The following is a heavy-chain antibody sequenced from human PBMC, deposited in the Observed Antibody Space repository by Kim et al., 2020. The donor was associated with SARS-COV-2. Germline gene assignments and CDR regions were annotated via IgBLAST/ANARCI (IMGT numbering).Heavy chain of an antibody. CDR2: IHYSGNT. Sequence: SETLSLTCTVSGGSISNNNYFWVWIRQSPGKGLEWIGSIHYSGNTYYNPSLGGRVTISADMSKNQFSLKLNSVTAADTAVYYCATHTRFADYVDYWGQG. D-gene: IGHD3-16*01. J-gene: IGHJ4*02. CDR3: ATHTRFADYVDY. V-gene: IGHV4-39*07. CDR1: GGSISNNNYF.